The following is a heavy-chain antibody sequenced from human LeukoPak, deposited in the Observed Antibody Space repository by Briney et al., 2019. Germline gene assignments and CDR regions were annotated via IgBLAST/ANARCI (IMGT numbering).Heavy chain of an antibody. CDR1: GGSFSGYY. D-gene: IGHD6-13*01. Sequence: SETLSLTCAVYGGSFSGYYWSWIRQPPGKGLEWIGEVNHSGSTNHNPSLKSRVTMSVDTSKNQFSLKLSSVTAADTAVYYCARGEAAAGPMDYMDVWDTGATVTVSS. J-gene: IGHJ6*03. V-gene: IGHV4-34*01. CDR3: ARGEAAAGPMDYMDV. CDR2: VNHSGST.